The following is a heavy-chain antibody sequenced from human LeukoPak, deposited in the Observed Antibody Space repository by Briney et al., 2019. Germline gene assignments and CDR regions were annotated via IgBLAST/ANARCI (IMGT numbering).Heavy chain of an antibody. J-gene: IGHJ4*02. D-gene: IGHD6-13*01. Sequence: GGSLRLSCAASGFTFSSYAMSWVRQAPGKGLEWVSAITSGGSTYYADSVKGRFTISRDNSNNTLYLQMNSLRAEDTAVYYCAKGAATAGILDYWGQGTLVTVSS. CDR3: AKGAATAGILDY. CDR2: ITSGGST. V-gene: IGHV3-23*01. CDR1: GFTFSSYA.